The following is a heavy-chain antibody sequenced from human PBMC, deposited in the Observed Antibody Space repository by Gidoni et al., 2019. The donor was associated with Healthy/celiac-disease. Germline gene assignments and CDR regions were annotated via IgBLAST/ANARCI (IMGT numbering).Heavy chain of an antibody. Sequence: EVQLLESGGGLVQPGGSLRLSCAASGFTFSSYAMSWVRQAPGKGLEWVSAISGSGGSTYDADSVKGRFTISRDNSKNTLYLQMNSLRAEDTAVYYCAKNGYDYVWGSYRDLEYFQHWGQGTLVTVSS. CDR1: GFTFSSYA. D-gene: IGHD3-16*02. CDR3: AKNGYDYVWGSYRDLEYFQH. V-gene: IGHV3-23*01. CDR2: ISGSGGST. J-gene: IGHJ1*01.